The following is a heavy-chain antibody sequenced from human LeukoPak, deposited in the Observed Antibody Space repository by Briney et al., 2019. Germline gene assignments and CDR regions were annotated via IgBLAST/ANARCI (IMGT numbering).Heavy chain of an antibody. J-gene: IGHJ5*02. D-gene: IGHD3-10*01. V-gene: IGHV5-51*01. CDR1: GYSFTSYW. CDR3: ARPRYYYGSGSYPPYLIKDSPTFWFDP. CDR2: IYPGDSDT. Sequence: GESLKISCKGSGYSFTSYWIGWVRQMPGKGLEWMGIIYPGDSDTRYSPSFQGQVTISADKSISTAYLQWSSLKASDTAMYYCARPRYYYGSGSYPPYLIKDSPTFWFDPWGQGTLVTVSS.